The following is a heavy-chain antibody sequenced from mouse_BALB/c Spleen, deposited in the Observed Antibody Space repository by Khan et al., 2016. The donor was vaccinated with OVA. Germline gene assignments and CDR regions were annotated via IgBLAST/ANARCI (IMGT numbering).Heavy chain of an antibody. Sequence: EVQLQESGPGLVKPSQSLSLTCTVTGYSITTDYAWNWIRQFPENKLEWMGFISYNGNTKYNQSLKSRISITRDTSKNQFFLQLKSVTTEDTARYYCARVYGGDFDYWGQGTTLTVSS. V-gene: IGHV3-2*02. CDR1: GYSITTDYA. CDR3: ARVYGGDFDY. J-gene: IGHJ2*01. D-gene: IGHD1-1*01. CDR2: ISYNGNT.